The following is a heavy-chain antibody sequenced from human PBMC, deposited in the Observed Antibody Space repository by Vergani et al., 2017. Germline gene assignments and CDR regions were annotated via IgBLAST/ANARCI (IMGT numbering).Heavy chain of an antibody. Sequence: QVQLVQSGAEVKKPGASVKVSCKASGYTFTSYYMHWVRQAPGQGLEWMGIINPSGGSTSYAQKFQGRVTMTRDTSTSTVYMELSRLRSEDTAVYYCARERAAVAVDYWGQGTLVTFSS. CDR1: GYTFTSYY. D-gene: IGHD6-19*01. V-gene: IGHV1-46*03. J-gene: IGHJ4*02. CDR2: INPSGGST. CDR3: ARERAAVAVDY.